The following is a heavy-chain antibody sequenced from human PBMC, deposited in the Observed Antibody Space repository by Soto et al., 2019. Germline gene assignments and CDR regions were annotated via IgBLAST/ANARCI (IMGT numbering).Heavy chain of an antibody. CDR2: INHSGRT. D-gene: IGHD2-15*01. J-gene: IGHJ4*02. Sequence: QVQLQQWGAGLLKPSETLSLTCAVYGGSFSGYYWSWIRQPPGKGLEWIGEINHSGRTNYNPSLKSRVTISVHTSKNQFSLKLSSVTAADTAVYYCARGGVGVVAATFDYWGQGTLVTVSS. CDR1: GGSFSGYY. V-gene: IGHV4-34*01. CDR3: ARGGVGVVAATFDY.